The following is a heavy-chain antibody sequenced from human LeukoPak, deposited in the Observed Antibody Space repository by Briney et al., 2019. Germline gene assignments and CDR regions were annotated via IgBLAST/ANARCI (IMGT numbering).Heavy chain of an antibody. CDR3: AKGEQQWLVRLVDY. D-gene: IGHD6-19*01. Sequence: GGSLRRSCAASGFTFSSYAMSWVRQAPGKGLEWVSAISGSGGSTYYADSVKGRFTISRDNSKNTLYLQMNSLRAEDTAVYYCAKGEQQWLVRLVDYWGQGTLVTVSS. CDR1: GFTFSSYA. CDR2: ISGSGGST. J-gene: IGHJ4*02. V-gene: IGHV3-23*01.